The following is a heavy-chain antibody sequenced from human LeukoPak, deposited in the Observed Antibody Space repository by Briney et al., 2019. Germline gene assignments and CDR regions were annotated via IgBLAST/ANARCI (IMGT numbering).Heavy chain of an antibody. D-gene: IGHD3-22*01. V-gene: IGHV4-59*08. CDR2: IYYSGST. J-gene: IGHJ4*02. CDR3: ARQDSSGYEDY. CDR1: GGSISSYY. Sequence: SETLSLTCTVSGGSISSYYWSWIRQPPGKGLEWIGYIYYSGSTNYNPSLKSRVTISVDTSKNQFSLKLSSVTAADTAVYYCARQDSSGYEDYWGQGTLVTVSS.